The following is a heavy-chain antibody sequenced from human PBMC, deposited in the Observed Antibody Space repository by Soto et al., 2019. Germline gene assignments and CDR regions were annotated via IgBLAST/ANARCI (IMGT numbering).Heavy chain of an antibody. D-gene: IGHD2-8*01. CDR1: GFTFSSYW. CDR3: ARGQWLFDY. CDR2: IKSDGSNT. Sequence: GGSLRLSCAASGFTFSSYWMHWVRQAPGKGLVWVSRIKSDGSNTSYADSVKGRFTISRDNAKNTLYLQLNSLRVEDTAVYYCARGQWLFDYWGQGTLVTVSS. J-gene: IGHJ4*02. V-gene: IGHV3-74*01.